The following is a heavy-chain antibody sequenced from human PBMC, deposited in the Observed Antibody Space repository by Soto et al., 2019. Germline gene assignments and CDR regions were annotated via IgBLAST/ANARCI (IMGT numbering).Heavy chain of an antibody. J-gene: IGHJ6*02. CDR2: IIPIFGTA. CDR3: GQDIGYYYGMDV. D-gene: IGHD2-15*01. V-gene: IGHV1-69*01. Sequence: QVQLVQSGAEVTKPGSSVKVSCKASGGTFSSYAISWVRQAPGQGLEWMGGIIPIFGTANYAQQFQGRVTITADESTSTAYMELSSLRSEDTAVYYCGQDIGYYYGMDVWGQGTTVTVSS. CDR1: GGTFSSYA.